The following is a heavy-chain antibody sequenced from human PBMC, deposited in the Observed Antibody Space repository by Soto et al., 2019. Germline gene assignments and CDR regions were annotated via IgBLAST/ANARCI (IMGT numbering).Heavy chain of an antibody. D-gene: IGHD5-18*01. CDR1: GGTFSSYA. CDR3: ARGQRGYSYGYYYGMDV. V-gene: IGHV1-69*06. CDR2: IIPIFGTA. J-gene: IGHJ6*02. Sequence: ASVKVSCKXSGGTFSSYAISWVRQAPGQGLEWMGGIIPIFGTANYAQKFQGRVTITADKSTSTAYMELSSLRSEDTAVYYCARGQRGYSYGYYYGMDVWGQGTTVTSP.